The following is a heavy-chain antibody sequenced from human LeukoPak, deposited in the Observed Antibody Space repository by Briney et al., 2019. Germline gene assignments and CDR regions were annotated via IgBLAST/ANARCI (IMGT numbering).Heavy chain of an antibody. CDR3: ARDQNYGSGIFDY. V-gene: IGHV3-48*03. CDR2: ISSSGSTI. J-gene: IGHJ4*02. Sequence: GGSLRLSCAASGFTFSSYEMNWFRQAPGKGLEWVSYISSSGSTIYYADSVKGRFTISRDNAKNSLYLQMNSLRAEDTAVYYCARDQNYGSGIFDYWGQGILVTVSS. CDR1: GFTFSSYE. D-gene: IGHD3-10*01.